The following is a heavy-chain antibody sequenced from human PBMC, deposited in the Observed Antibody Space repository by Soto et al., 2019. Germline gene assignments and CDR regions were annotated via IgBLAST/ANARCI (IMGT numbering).Heavy chain of an antibody. CDR2: IYYSGST. D-gene: IGHD3-10*01. V-gene: IGHV4-30-4*01. Sequence: QVQLQESGPGLVKPSQTLSLTCTVSGGSISSGDYYWSWISQPPGKGLEWIGYIYYSGSTYYNPSLKSRVTISVDTSKNQFSLKLSSVTAADTAVYYCARGFAITMVRGVPIIDYWGQGTLVTVSS. CDR3: ARGFAITMVRGVPIIDY. J-gene: IGHJ4*02. CDR1: GGSISSGDYY.